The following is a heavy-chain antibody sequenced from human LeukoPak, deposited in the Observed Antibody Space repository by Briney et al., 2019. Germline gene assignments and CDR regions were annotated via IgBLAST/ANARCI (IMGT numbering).Heavy chain of an antibody. CDR1: GFTLGAFA. D-gene: IGHD1-26*01. J-gene: IGHJ6*02. Sequence: GGSLRLSCAASGFTLGAFAMHWGRQAPGKGLERVSLIDKDGRSTYYADSVKGRFTISRDNSKNSLYLQMNSLRTEHTALYYCATWAFYHSLDVWGQGTTVTVSS. CDR2: IDKDGRST. V-gene: IGHV3-43*02. CDR3: ATWAFYHSLDV.